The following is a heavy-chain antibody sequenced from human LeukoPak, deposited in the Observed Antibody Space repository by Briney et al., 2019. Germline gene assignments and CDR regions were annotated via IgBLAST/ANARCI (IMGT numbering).Heavy chain of an antibody. J-gene: IGHJ4*02. D-gene: IGHD1-26*01. CDR3: ARHPYSGSYHFDY. V-gene: IGHV1-2*02. CDR1: RYIFTGYY. Sequence: ASVKVSCKASRYIFTGYYIHWVRQAPGQGLEWMGWINPNSGGTNSAQKFQGRVTMTRDTSISTAYMELSRLTSDDTAVYYCARHPYSGSYHFDYWGQGTLATVSS. CDR2: INPNSGGT.